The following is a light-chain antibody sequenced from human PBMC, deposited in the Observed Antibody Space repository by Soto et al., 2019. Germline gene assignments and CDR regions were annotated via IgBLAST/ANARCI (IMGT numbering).Light chain of an antibody. CDR1: SSDVGSYNL. Sequence: QSALTQPASVSGSPGQSITISCTGTSSDVGSYNLVSWYQQHPGKAPKLMIYEGSKRRSGVSNRFSGYKSGNTATLTISGLQAEDESDYYCCSYAGSSTYVFGTGTKLTVL. CDR2: EGS. CDR3: CSYAGSSTYV. V-gene: IGLV2-23*01. J-gene: IGLJ1*01.